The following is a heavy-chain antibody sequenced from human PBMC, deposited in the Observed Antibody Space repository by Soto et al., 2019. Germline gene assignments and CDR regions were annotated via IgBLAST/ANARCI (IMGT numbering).Heavy chain of an antibody. CDR3: AKGMYYYDSSGYRLFDY. CDR2: ISVSGGTT. J-gene: IGHJ4*02. V-gene: IGHV3-23*01. D-gene: IGHD3-22*01. CDR1: GFTFRNFA. Sequence: EVHLLDSGGGLIQPGGSLRLSCAASGFTFRNFAMNWVRQAPGKGLEWVSGISVSGGTTYYADSVRGRFTVSRDNSKNSVFLQMNSLRADDTAVYFCAKGMYYYDSSGYRLFDYWGQGTLVTVSS.